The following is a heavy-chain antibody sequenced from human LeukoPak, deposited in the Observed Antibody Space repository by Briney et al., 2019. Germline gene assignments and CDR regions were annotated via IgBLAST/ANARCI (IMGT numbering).Heavy chain of an antibody. CDR2: ISRHSDSI. CDR3: GKAEVTLVRGVAHN. V-gene: IGHV3-9*01. D-gene: IGHD3-10*01. CDR1: GFTFDAYA. J-gene: IGHJ4*02. Sequence: GGSLRLSCAASGFTFDAYAMHWVRQAPGKGLEWVSGISRHSDSIGYADSVKGRFTISRDNAKNSLFLQMNSLRPEDTALYYCGKAEVTLVRGVAHNWGQGTLVTVSS.